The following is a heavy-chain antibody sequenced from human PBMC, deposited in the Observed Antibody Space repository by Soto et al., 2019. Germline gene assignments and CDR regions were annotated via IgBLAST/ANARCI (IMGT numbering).Heavy chain of an antibody. D-gene: IGHD1-1*01. CDR2: ISSSSSTI. J-gene: IGHJ6*02. CDR1: GFTFSSYS. Sequence: GRSLRLSCAASGFTFSSYSMNWVRQAPGKGLEWVSYISSSSSTIYYADSVKGRFTISRDNAKNSLYLQMNSLRDEDTAVYYCARDKVEPGLYYYYGMDVWGQGTTVTV. V-gene: IGHV3-48*02. CDR3: ARDKVEPGLYYYYGMDV.